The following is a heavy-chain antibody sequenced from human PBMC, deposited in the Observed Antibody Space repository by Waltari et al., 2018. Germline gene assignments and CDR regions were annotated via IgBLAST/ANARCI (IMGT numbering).Heavy chain of an antibody. Sequence: QVQLQESGPGLVKPSQTLSLTCTVSGGSISSGSYYWSWIRQPAGKGLAWIGRISTSGSTNYNPSLKSRVTISVDTSKNQFSRKLSSVTAADTAVYYCARMGIAAAGYWYFDLWGRGTLVTVSS. D-gene: IGHD6-13*01. CDR2: ISTSGST. CDR3: ARMGIAAAGYWYFDL. J-gene: IGHJ2*01. CDR1: GGSISSGSYY. V-gene: IGHV4-61*02.